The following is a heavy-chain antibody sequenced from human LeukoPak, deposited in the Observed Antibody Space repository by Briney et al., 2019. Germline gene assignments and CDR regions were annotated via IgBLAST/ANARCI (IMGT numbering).Heavy chain of an antibody. D-gene: IGHD2-15*01. CDR2: ISGSGDST. CDR3: AKGVVVIAAKYYFDY. CDR1: GFTFSSYA. Sequence: GGSLRLSCAASGFTFSSYAMSWVRQAPGKGLEWVSAISGSGDSTYYADSVKGRFTISRDNSKNTVYLQMNSLRAEDTAVYYCAKGVVVIAAKYYFDYWDQGTLVTVSS. J-gene: IGHJ4*02. V-gene: IGHV3-23*01.